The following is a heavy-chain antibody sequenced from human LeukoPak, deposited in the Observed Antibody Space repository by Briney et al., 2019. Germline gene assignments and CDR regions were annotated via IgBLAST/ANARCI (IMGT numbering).Heavy chain of an antibody. CDR3: ATTLIREGSFT. V-gene: IGHV3-23*01. CDR1: GFTFSSYA. CDR2: ISGSGGST. D-gene: IGHD3-16*02. J-gene: IGHJ5*02. Sequence: GGSLRLSCAASGFTFSSYAMSWVRQAPGKGLEWVSAISGSGGSTYYADSVKGRFTISRDNAKDSLYLQMNGLRAEDTAVYYCATTLIREGSFTWGQGTLVTVAS.